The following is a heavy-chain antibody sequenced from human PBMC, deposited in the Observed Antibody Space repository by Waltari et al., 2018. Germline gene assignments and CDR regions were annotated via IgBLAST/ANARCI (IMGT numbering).Heavy chain of an antibody. CDR2: VYYDGYT. J-gene: IGHJ4*02. D-gene: IGHD3-10*01. V-gene: IGHV4-39*07. CDR1: NGSVRRATYY. Sequence: HLQLQESGPGLVKPSETLSLTCTVSNGSVRRATYYWGWIRQPPGKGLAWIATVYYDGYTYYNPSLKSRVTISLDTSKNQFSLKLTSVTAADTAVYYCARGAGHFKPFDSWGQGTLVTVSS. CDR3: ARGAGHFKPFDS.